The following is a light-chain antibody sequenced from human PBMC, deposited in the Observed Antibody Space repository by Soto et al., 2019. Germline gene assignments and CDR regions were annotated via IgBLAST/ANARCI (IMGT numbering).Light chain of an antibody. V-gene: IGKV1-39*01. CDR1: QNITSH. CDR2: AAS. CDR3: QQTYSTPWT. Sequence: DIQMTQSPSSLSASVGDRVTVSCRASQNITSHLNWYQQKPGKAPKLLIYAASTLQSRVPSRFSGSGSGTDFTLTISSLQPEDFATYYCQQTYSTPWTFGQGTKVEIK. J-gene: IGKJ1*01.